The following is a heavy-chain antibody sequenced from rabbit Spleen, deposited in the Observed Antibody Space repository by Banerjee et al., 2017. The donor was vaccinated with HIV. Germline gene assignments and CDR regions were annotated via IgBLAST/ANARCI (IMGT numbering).Heavy chain of an antibody. V-gene: IGHV1S40*01. J-gene: IGHJ4*01. CDR1: GFSFSNKAV. D-gene: IGHD1-1*01. CDR3: TTMADSGGYLYL. CDR2: IYTGSGST. Sequence: QSLEESGGGLVKPGASLTLSCTASGFSFSNKAVMCWVRQAPGKRPEWIGCIYTGSGSTYYASWAKGRFTVSKASSTTVTLQMTSLTAADTATYFCTTMADSGGYLYLWGPGTLVTVS.